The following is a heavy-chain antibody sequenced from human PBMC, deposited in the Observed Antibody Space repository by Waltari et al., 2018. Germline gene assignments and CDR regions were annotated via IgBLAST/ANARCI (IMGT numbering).Heavy chain of an antibody. D-gene: IGHD3-22*01. J-gene: IGHJ5*02. CDR2: VHGSGRS. Sequence: QLQLQESGPGLVEPSGTLSLRCAVSGDSVGNTYWWSWVRQSPQKGLEWIGQVHGSGRSNYSPSLASRVTVSLDTSKNAFSLKVTSATAADTAVYYCARDRGRGLYLDTWGPGTLVTVSP. CDR1: GDSVGNTYW. CDR3: ARDRGRGLYLDT. V-gene: IGHV4-4*02.